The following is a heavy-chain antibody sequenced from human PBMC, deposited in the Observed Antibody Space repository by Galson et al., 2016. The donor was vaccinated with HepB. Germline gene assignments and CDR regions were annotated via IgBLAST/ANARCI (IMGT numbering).Heavy chain of an antibody. D-gene: IGHD3-16*01. CDR1: GYRFTTYW. Sequence: QSGAEVKKPGESLRISCEGSGYRFTTYWIAWVRQMPGKGLEWMGIIYPGDSDTRYSPSFQGQVTISADMSITTAYLHWSSLKASDTGIYYCARRFGADMAATDPGFDYWGQGTVVTVSS. CDR3: ARRFGADMAATDPGFDY. CDR2: IYPGDSDT. V-gene: IGHV5-51*01. J-gene: IGHJ4*02.